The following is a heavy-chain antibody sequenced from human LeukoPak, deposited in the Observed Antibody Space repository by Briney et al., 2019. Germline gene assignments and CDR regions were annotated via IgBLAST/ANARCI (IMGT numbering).Heavy chain of an antibody. D-gene: IGHD6-6*01. CDR3: ARQRGYSSSSGDFDY. CDR2: ISNSSSYI. Sequence: PGGSLRLSCAASGFTFSSYSMNWVRQAPGKGLEWVSSISNSSSYIYYADSVKGRFTISRDNAKNSLYLQMNSLRAEDTAVYYCARQRGYSSSSGDFDYWGQGTLVTVSS. CDR1: GFTFSSYS. V-gene: IGHV3-21*01. J-gene: IGHJ4*02.